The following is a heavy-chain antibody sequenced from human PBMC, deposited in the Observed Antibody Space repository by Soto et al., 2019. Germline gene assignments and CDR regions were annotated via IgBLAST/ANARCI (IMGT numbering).Heavy chain of an antibody. Sequence: SETLSLTCTVSGGSISSSSYYWGWIRQPPGKGLEWIGSIYYSGSTYYNPSLKSRVTISVDTSKNQFSLKLSSVTAADTAVYYCARLVGQPNYYDSSGAFDISGQGTMVTVSS. J-gene: IGHJ3*02. D-gene: IGHD3-22*01. CDR2: IYYSGST. CDR3: ARLVGQPNYYDSSGAFDI. V-gene: IGHV4-39*01. CDR1: GGSISSSSYY.